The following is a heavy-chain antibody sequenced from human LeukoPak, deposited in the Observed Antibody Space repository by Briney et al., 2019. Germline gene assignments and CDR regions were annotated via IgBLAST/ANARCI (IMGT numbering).Heavy chain of an antibody. Sequence: SVKVSCKVSGYTLTELSMHWVRQAPGKGLEWVGGFDPEDGETIYAQKFQGRVTMTEDTSTDTAYMELSSLRSEDTAVYYCATEREHIVVVTAIRTDAFDIWGQGTMVTVSS. CDR2: FDPEDGET. CDR1: GYTLTELS. CDR3: ATEREHIVVVTAIRTDAFDI. V-gene: IGHV1-24*01. D-gene: IGHD2-21*02. J-gene: IGHJ3*02.